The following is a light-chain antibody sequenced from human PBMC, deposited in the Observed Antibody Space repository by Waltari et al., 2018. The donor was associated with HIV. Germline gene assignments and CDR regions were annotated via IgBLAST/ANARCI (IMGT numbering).Light chain of an antibody. CDR1: SGHSNYA. V-gene: IGLV4-69*01. J-gene: IGLJ2*01. Sequence: QLVLTQSPSASASLGASVKLTCTLTSGHSNYAIAWHQQQPEKGPRYLMNLNSDGSHNKGDGIPDRFSGSSAGAERYLTISSLQSEDEADYYCQTWGTGTCVFGGGTKLTVL. CDR2: LNSDGSH. CDR3: QTWGTGTCV.